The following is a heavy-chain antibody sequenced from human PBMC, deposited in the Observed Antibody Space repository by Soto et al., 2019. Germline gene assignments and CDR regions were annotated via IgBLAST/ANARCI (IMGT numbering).Heavy chain of an antibody. CDR3: ARGPKENDRSTVTTTWDYFDY. V-gene: IGHV4-34*01. D-gene: IGHD4-17*01. Sequence: PSDIRSLTCAVHGRFFTCYYWRWIVQPPGGGLEGIGEINHSGSTNYNPSLKSRVTISVDTSKNQFSLKLSSVTAADTAVYYCARGPKENDRSTVTTTWDYFDYWGQGTLVTVSS. CDR1: GRFFTCYY. J-gene: IGHJ4*02. CDR2: INHSGST.